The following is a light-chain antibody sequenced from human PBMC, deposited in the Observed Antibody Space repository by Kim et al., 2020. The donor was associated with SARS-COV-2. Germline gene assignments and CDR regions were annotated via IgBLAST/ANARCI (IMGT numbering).Light chain of an antibody. CDR2: AAS. J-gene: IGKJ2*01. CDR1: KSLSNY. Sequence: SASVGGKVTITCRARKSLSNYLNRYQQKPGKAPKLLIYAASSLQSGVPSGFSGSGSGTDFTLTISSLQPEDFATYYCQQSYNTPRTFGQGTKLEI. V-gene: IGKV1-39*01. CDR3: QQSYNTPRT.